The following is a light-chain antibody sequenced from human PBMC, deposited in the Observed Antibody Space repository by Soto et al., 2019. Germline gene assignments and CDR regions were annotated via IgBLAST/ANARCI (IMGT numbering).Light chain of an antibody. CDR3: SSYTTSSTWV. J-gene: IGLJ3*02. V-gene: IGLV2-14*01. CDR2: EVS. CDR1: SSDVGGYNY. Sequence: QSALTQPASVSESPGQSITISCTGTSSDVGGYNYVSWFQQHPGKAPKLMIFEVSNRPSGVSNRFSGSKSGNTASLTISGLQAEDEADYYCSSYTTSSTWVFGGGTKLTVL.